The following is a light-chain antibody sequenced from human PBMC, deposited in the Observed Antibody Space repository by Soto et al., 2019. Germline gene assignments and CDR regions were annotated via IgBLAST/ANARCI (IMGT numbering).Light chain of an antibody. J-gene: IGKJ4*01. CDR3: QQRANWPPT. Sequence: EIVLTQSPATLSLSPGKRATLSCRASQNADSYLAWYQQKPGQAPRLLIYDASRRATGVPGRFSGSGSGTAFTLTISSLEPDDFAVYYCQQRANWPPTFGGGTKVEI. V-gene: IGKV3-11*01. CDR1: QNADSY. CDR2: DAS.